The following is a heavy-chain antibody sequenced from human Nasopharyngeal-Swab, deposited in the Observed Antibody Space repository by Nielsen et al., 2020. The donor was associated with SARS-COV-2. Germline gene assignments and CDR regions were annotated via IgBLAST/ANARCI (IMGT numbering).Heavy chain of an antibody. J-gene: IGHJ6*02. CDR1: GLTFRNAW. Sequence: GGSLRLSCAASGLTFRNAWMNWVRQVPGRGLEWVGRIKSKTDGGATDYAAPVKGRFSISRDDSKNTIYVRMNSLKTEDTAVYYCTTYYGDSHSYFYYHAMDVWGQGTTVTVSS. D-gene: IGHD4-17*01. CDR3: TTYYGDSHSYFYYHAMDV. CDR2: IKSKTDGGAT. V-gene: IGHV3-15*01.